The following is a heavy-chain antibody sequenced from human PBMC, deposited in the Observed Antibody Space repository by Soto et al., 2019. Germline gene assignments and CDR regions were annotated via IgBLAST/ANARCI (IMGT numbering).Heavy chain of an antibody. J-gene: IGHJ4*02. V-gene: IGHV3-33*01. CDR2: IWNHGRED. D-gene: IGHD6-19*01. CDR1: GFTFSTYG. Sequence: QVHLVESGGGVVQPGRSLRLSCAASGFTFSTYGMHWVRQAPGKGLEWVALIWNHGREDSYADSVKGRFTISRDNSKNTLWLQMNGLRADETAVYYCVRGPWLVGDVTSFDYWGQGSLVTVSS. CDR3: VRGPWLVGDVTSFDY.